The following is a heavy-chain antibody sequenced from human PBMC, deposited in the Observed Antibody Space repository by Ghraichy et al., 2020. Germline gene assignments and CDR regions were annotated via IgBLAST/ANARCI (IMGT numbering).Heavy chain of an antibody. V-gene: IGHV1-69*06. Sequence: SVKVSCKASGGTFSSYAISWVRQAPGQGLEWMGGIIPIFGTANYAQKFQGRVTITADKSTSTAYMELSSLRSEDTAVYYCARKEGDYGTDAFDIWGQGTMVTVSS. J-gene: IGHJ3*02. CDR2: IIPIFGTA. D-gene: IGHD4-17*01. CDR3: ARKEGDYGTDAFDI. CDR1: GGTFSSYA.